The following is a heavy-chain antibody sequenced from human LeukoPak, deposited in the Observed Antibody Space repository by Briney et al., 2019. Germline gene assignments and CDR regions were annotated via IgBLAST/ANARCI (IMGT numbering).Heavy chain of an antibody. V-gene: IGHV1-69*04. CDR2: IIPILTA. D-gene: IGHD6-19*01. Sequence: SVKVSCKASGGTFNSDAINWVRQAPGQGLEWMGRIIPILTATYAPLFQDRLTITADTSTSTAYMELRSLRSDDTAVYYCARDTPYAVAGTGGDYWGQGTLVTVSS. CDR1: GGTFNSDA. J-gene: IGHJ4*02. CDR3: ARDTPYAVAGTGGDY.